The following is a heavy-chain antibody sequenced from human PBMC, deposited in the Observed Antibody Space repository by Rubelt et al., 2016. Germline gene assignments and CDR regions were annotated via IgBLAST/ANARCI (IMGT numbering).Heavy chain of an antibody. CDR2: INSDGSST. J-gene: IGHJ6*02. CDR1: GFTFSKAW. D-gene: IGHD6-19*01. CDR3: ATVKAEAGIRYGIDV. Sequence: EVQLVESGGGLIEPGGSLRLSCGVSGFTFSKAWMNWVRQAPGRGLVWVSRINSDGSSTSYADYVKGRFTISRDKVKNTLYLQMNSLRAEDTAMYYCATVKAEAGIRYGIDVWGQGTTVTVSS. V-gene: IGHV3-74*02.